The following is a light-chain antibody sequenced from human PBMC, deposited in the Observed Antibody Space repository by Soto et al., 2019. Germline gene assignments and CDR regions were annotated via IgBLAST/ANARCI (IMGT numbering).Light chain of an antibody. J-gene: IGKJ1*01. V-gene: IGKV1-9*01. CDR1: QGISSY. CDR3: QPYNSYSWT. CDR2: AAS. Sequence: DIQLTQSPSFLSASVGDRVTTTCRASQGISSYLAWYHQKPVKAPKLLIYAASTLQSGVPSRFSGSGSGTYFTLTISRLQADDFATYCRQPYNSYSWTFGQGTKVDIK.